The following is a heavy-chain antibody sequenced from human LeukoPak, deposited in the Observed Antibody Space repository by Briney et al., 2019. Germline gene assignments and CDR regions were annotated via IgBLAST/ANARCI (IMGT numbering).Heavy chain of an antibody. CDR1: GGTFSRYA. V-gene: IGHV1-69*01. D-gene: IGHD3-10*01. CDR3: ARDSGTTGEVKFDP. Sequence: SVKVSCKASGGTFSRYAISWVRQAPGQGLEWMGGIIPMFGTANYEQKFQGRVTITADESTTTSYMELSSLRSEDTAVYYCARDSGTTGEVKFDPWGQGTLVTVSS. CDR2: IIPMFGTA. J-gene: IGHJ5*02.